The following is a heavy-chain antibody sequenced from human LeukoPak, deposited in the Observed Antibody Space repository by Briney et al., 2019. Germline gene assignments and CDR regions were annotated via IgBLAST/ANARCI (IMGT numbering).Heavy chain of an antibody. Sequence: SETLSLTCAVYGGSFSGYYWSWIRQPPGKGLEWIGELNHSGSTNYNPSLKSRVTISVDTSKNQFSLKLSSVTAADTAVYYCARGRRVVPAATRIYYFDYWGQGTLVTVSS. D-gene: IGHD2-2*01. CDR2: LNHSGST. V-gene: IGHV4-34*01. CDR1: GGSFSGYY. J-gene: IGHJ4*02. CDR3: ARGRRVVPAATRIYYFDY.